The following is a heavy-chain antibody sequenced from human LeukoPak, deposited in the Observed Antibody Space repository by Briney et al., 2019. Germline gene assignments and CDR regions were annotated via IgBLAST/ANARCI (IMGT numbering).Heavy chain of an antibody. V-gene: IGHV1-18*01. J-gene: IGHJ5*02. CDR2: IGAYNGNI. CDR3: ARDLNLYYYDSSGRGLDP. Sequence: GASVKVSCKASGYYSISWVRQAPGQGLEWMGWIGAYNGNIKYAPKLQGRVTMTTDTYTNTAYMELRSLTSDDTAVYFCARDLNLYYYDSSGRGLDPWGQGTLVTVSS. D-gene: IGHD3-22*01. CDR1: GYYS.